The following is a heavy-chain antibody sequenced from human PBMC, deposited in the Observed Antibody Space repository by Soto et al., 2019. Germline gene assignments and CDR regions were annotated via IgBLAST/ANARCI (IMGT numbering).Heavy chain of an antibody. Sequence: QVQLVQSGAEVKKPGSSVKVSCKASGGTSTNYAINWVRQAPGQGLEWMGWIIPVLGTPTYAQKFQGRVTITAGEATSTAYMELSSLRSDDTAVYYCAREVYYYNSSAYTHYDYGMDIWGQGTTVTVSS. V-gene: IGHV1-69*01. CDR1: GGTSTNYA. J-gene: IGHJ6*02. D-gene: IGHD3-22*01. CDR3: AREVYYYNSSAYTHYDYGMDI. CDR2: IIPVLGTP.